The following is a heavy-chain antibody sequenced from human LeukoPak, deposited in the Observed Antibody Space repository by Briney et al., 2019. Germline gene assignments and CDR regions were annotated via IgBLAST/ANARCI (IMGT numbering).Heavy chain of an antibody. Sequence: ASVKVSCKASGGTFSSYAISWVRQAPGQGLEWMGRIIPILGIANYAQKFQGRVTITADKSTSTAYMELSSPRSEDTAVYYCARVQLYYDSSGYYAAFDIWGQGTMVTVSS. J-gene: IGHJ3*02. CDR2: IIPILGIA. CDR3: ARVQLYYDSSGYYAAFDI. D-gene: IGHD3-22*01. V-gene: IGHV1-69*04. CDR1: GGTFSSYA.